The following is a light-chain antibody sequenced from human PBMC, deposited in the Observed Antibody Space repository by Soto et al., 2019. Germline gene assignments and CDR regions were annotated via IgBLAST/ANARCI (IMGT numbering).Light chain of an antibody. V-gene: IGLV2-14*01. Sequence: QSALTQPASVSGSPGQSITISCTGTSSDVGGYNYVSWYQQHPGIAPKLMIYEVSNRPSGVSNRFSGSKSGNTASLTISGLQAEDEADYLCSSYTSNSTYVFGTGTKLTVL. CDR1: SSDVGGYNY. CDR2: EVS. J-gene: IGLJ1*01. CDR3: SSYTSNSTYV.